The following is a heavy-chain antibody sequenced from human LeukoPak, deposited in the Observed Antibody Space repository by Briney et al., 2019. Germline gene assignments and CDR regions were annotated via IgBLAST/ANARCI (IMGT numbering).Heavy chain of an antibody. D-gene: IGHD3-9*01. CDR3: ARARYVNSFYAFDI. J-gene: IGHJ3*02. Sequence: SETLSLTCTVSGGSISSYYWSWIRLPPGKGLEWIGYLSKSGNTNYSPSLKSRVTIFGDTSKNQSFLKLSSVTAADTAVYYCARARYVNSFYAFDIWGQGTLVTVSS. V-gene: IGHV4-59*01. CDR1: GGSISSYY. CDR2: LSKSGNT.